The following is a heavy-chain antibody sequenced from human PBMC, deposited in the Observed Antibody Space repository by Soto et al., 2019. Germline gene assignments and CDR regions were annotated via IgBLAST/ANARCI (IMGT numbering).Heavy chain of an antibody. Sequence: LSLTFTVSGGSISSGGYYWSWIRQHPGKGLEWIGYIYYSGSTYYNPSLKSRVTISVDTSKNQFSLKLSSVTAADTAVYYRARGHYSSGYPVDYWGQGTLVTVSS. J-gene: IGHJ4*02. D-gene: IGHD3-22*01. V-gene: IGHV4-31*03. CDR2: IYYSGST. CDR1: GGSISSGGYY. CDR3: ARGHYSSGYPVDY.